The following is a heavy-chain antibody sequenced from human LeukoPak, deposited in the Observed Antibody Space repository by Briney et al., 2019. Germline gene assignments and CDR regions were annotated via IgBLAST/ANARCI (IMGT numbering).Heavy chain of an antibody. Sequence: GGSLRLSCAASGFTFSSYGMHWVRQAPGKGLEWVSYISSSGSTIYYADSVKGRFTISRDNAKNSLYLQMNSLRAEDTAVYYCARGSVYALYDSSGYYPYWGQGTLVTVSS. J-gene: IGHJ4*02. CDR2: ISSSGSTI. V-gene: IGHV3-48*04. CDR3: ARGSVYALYDSSGYYPY. D-gene: IGHD3-22*01. CDR1: GFTFSSYG.